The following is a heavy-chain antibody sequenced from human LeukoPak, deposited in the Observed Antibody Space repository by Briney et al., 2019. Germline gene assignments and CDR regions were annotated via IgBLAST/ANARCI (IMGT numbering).Heavy chain of an antibody. CDR2: IYHSGST. CDR3: ARTYCTTTGCYVNS. Sequence: SETLSLTCAVSGYSISSGYYWGWIRQPLGKGLEWIGSIYHSGSTYYNPSLKSRVTISVDTSKNQFSLKLRSVSAADTAVYYCARTYCTTTGCYVNSWGQGTLVTVSS. V-gene: IGHV4-38-2*01. D-gene: IGHD2-2*01. J-gene: IGHJ4*02. CDR1: GYSISSGYY.